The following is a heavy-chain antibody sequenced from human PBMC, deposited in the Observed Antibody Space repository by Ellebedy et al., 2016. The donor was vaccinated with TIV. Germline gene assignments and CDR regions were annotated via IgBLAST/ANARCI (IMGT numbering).Heavy chain of an antibody. CDR2: INPNSGGT. V-gene: IGHV1-2*02. CDR3: ARVDTAMVS. J-gene: IGHJ4*02. D-gene: IGHD5-18*01. CDR1: GGTFSSYA. Sequence: ASVKVSXKASGGTFSSYAISWVRQAPGQGLEWMGWINPNSGGTNYAQKFQGRVTMTRDTSISTAYMELSRLRSDDTAVYYCARVDTAMVSWGQGTLVTVSS.